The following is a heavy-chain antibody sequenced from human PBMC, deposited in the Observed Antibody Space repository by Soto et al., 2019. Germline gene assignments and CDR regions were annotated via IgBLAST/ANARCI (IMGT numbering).Heavy chain of an antibody. Sequence: EVQLLDSGGGLVQPGGSLRLSCAASGFTFIDYAMSWVRQAPGKGLEWVATISTDGHSTFYADSVKGRFTISRDNSKNTLYLQMNSLRVDDTVFYLCAKGWSFGGIRDSWGRGTVVTVSS. CDR3: AKGWSFGGIRDS. CDR1: GFTFIDYA. D-gene: IGHD3-10*01. J-gene: IGHJ4*02. V-gene: IGHV3-23*01. CDR2: ISTDGHST.